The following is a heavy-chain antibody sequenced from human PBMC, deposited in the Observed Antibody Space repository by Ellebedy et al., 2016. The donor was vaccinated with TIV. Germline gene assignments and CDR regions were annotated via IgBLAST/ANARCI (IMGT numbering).Heavy chain of an antibody. CDR1: GDTFTNYA. CDR2: IIPVLDST. D-gene: IGHD3-10*01. CDR3: MGADDTRYYGPTPYADY. J-gene: IGHJ4*02. V-gene: IGHV1-69*10. Sequence: ASVKVSCKSSGDTFTNYAFTWVRQAPGQGLDWMGFIIPVLDSTAYAQNFQGRLTITADISASTTYMDLSSLTSADTAVYFCMGADDTRYYGPTPYADYWGQGTLVTVSS.